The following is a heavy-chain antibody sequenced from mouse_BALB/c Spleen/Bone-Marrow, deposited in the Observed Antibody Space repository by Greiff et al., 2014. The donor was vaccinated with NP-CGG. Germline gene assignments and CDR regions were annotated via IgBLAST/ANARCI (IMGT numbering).Heavy chain of an antibody. CDR1: GFSLTSYG. J-gene: IGHJ4*01. CDR2: IWAGGST. V-gene: IGHV2-9*02. Sequence: VHLVESGPGLVALSQSLSITCTVSGFSLTSYGVHWVRQPPGKGLEWLGVIWAGGSTNYNSALMSRLSISKDNSKSQVFLKMNSLQTDDTAMYYCARVGYRYDGYAMDYWGQGTSVTVSS. CDR3: ARVGYRYDGYAMDY. D-gene: IGHD2-14*01.